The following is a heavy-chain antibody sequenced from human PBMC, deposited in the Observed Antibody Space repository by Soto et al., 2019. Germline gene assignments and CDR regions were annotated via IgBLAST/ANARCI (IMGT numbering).Heavy chain of an antibody. Sequence: SETLSLTCTVSGGSISSYYWSWIRQPPGKGLEWIGYIYYSGSTNYNPSLKSRVTISVDTSKNQFSLKLSSVTAADTAVYYCASTITEGGPRQGGPYYYYYYMDVWGKGTTVTVSS. J-gene: IGHJ6*03. CDR3: ASTITEGGPRQGGPYYYYYYMDV. CDR2: IYYSGST. V-gene: IGHV4-59*08. CDR1: GGSISSYY. D-gene: IGHD5-12*01.